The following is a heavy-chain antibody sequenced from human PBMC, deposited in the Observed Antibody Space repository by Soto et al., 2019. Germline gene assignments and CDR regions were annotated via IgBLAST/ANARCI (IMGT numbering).Heavy chain of an antibody. D-gene: IGHD3-10*01. V-gene: IGHV4-31*03. CDR2: IYYSGST. Sequence: QVQLQESGPGLVKPSQTLSLTCTVSGGSISSVGYYWSWIRQHPGKGLEWIGYIYYSGSTYYNPSLKSRVTISVDTSKNQFSLKLSSVTAADMAVYYCARDYYGSGIGGHWFDPWGQGTLVTVSS. CDR3: ARDYYGSGIGGHWFDP. J-gene: IGHJ5*02. CDR1: GGSISSVGYY.